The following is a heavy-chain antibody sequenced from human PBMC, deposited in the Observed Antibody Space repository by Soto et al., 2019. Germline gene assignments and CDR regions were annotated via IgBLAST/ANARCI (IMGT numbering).Heavy chain of an antibody. Sequence: QITLKESGPTLVKPSQTLTLTCTFSGFSLSTTGVGVGWIRQPPGKTLEWLALIYWDDDKHYSPSLKSRLTITKDTSKNQVVLTMTNVDPVDTATYYCAHRLGCSGSYVFDYWGQGTLVTVSS. J-gene: IGHJ4*02. V-gene: IGHV2-5*02. D-gene: IGHD3-10*02. CDR2: IYWDDDK. CDR3: AHRLGCSGSYVFDY. CDR1: GFSLSTTGVG.